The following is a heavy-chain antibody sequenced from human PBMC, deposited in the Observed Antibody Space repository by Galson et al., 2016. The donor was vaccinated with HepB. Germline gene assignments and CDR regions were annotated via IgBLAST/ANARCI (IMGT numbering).Heavy chain of an antibody. CDR1: GFTFSTYG. Sequence: SLRLSCAASGFTFSTYGMHWVRQAPGKGLEWVALISYDGKSESYADSVKGRVTISRDNSKNTLYLQMHSLRGEDTAVYYCAKDGRIYCSSASCHDHFHYWGQGTLVNVSS. CDR2: ISYDGKSE. J-gene: IGHJ4*02. V-gene: IGHV3-30*18. D-gene: IGHD2-2*01. CDR3: AKDGRIYCSSASCHDHFHY.